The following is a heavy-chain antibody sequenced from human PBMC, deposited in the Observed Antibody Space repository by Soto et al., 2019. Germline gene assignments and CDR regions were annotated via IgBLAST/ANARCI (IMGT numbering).Heavy chain of an antibody. Sequence: SQTLSLICAISGDSVSSDSATWNRIRQSPSKGLEWLGRTYYRSRWYTDYAASVKSRITIKADTSKNHFSLQLSSATPEDAAVYYCARDWGYWTFDYWGQGDLVTVSS. J-gene: IGHJ4*02. D-gene: IGHD2-15*01. CDR2: TYYRSRWYT. CDR3: ARDWGYWTFDY. V-gene: IGHV6-1*01. CDR1: GDSVSSDSAT.